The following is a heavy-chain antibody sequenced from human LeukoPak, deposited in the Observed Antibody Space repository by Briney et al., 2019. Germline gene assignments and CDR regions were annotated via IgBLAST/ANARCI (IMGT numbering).Heavy chain of an antibody. Sequence: SETLSLTCTASGGSISSSSYYWGWIRQPPGKGLEWIGSIYYSGSTYYNPSLKSRVTISVDTSKNQFSLKLSSVTAADTAVYYCARINSGSDYWGQGTLVTVSS. V-gene: IGHV4-39*01. CDR1: GGSISSSSYY. J-gene: IGHJ4*02. CDR2: IYYSGST. D-gene: IGHD5-12*01. CDR3: ARINSGSDY.